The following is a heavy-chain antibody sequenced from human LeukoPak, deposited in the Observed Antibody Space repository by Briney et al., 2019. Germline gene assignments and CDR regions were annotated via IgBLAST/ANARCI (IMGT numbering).Heavy chain of an antibody. D-gene: IGHD3-16*01. CDR2: IYYSGST. CDR3: ARAAELRSDAFDI. J-gene: IGHJ3*02. V-gene: IGHV4-59*01. CDR1: GGSISSYY. Sequence: SETLFLTCTVSGGSISSYYWSWIRQPPGKGLEWIGYIYYSGSTNYNPSLKSRVTISVDTSKDQFSLKLSSVTAADTAVYYCARAAELRSDAFDIWGQGTMVTVSS.